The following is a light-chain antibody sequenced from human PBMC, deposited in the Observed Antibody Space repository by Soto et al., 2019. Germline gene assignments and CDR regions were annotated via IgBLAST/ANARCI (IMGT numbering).Light chain of an antibody. V-gene: IGLV2-8*01. J-gene: IGLJ1*01. CDR3: SSYAGSNFYV. CDR2: DVN. Sequence: QSALTQPPSASGSPGQSVTISCTGTSSDVGGYNYVSWYQHHPGKAPKLMIYDVNKRPSGVPDRFSGSKSGNTASLTVSGLHAEDEADYYCSSYAGSNFYVFGPGTKLTVL. CDR1: SSDVGGYNY.